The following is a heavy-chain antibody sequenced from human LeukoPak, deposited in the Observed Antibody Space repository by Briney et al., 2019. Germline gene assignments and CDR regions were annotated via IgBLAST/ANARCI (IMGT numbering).Heavy chain of an antibody. Sequence: SETLSLTCTVSGGSISSSTYYWGWIRQPPGKGLEWIASIFYSGSSYYNPSLKRRVTISVDTSKNQSSLRLSSVTAADTAVYYCARIERELFHYFDFWGQGTLVTVSS. J-gene: IGHJ4*02. D-gene: IGHD1-7*01. CDR2: IFYSGSS. V-gene: IGHV4-39*01. CDR1: GGSISSSTYY. CDR3: ARIERELFHYFDF.